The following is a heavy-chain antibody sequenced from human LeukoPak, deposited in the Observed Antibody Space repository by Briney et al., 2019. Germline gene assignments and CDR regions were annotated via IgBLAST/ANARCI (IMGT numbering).Heavy chain of an antibody. V-gene: IGHV4-59*01. J-gene: IGHJ6*03. D-gene: IGHD2/OR15-2a*01. CDR3: ARGVRIENAAIYYMDV. CDR1: GGSISSYS. CDR2: IHFTGNT. Sequence: SETLSLNCTVSGGSISSYSWTWIRQPPGKGLEWIGYIHFTGNTNYNPSLKSRVIISLHTPNNQFSLRLNSVTAADTAFYYCARGVRIENAAIYYMDVWGKGATVTVS.